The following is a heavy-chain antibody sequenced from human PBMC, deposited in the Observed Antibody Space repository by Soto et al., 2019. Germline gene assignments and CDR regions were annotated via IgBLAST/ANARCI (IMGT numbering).Heavy chain of an antibody. V-gene: IGHV1-46*01. CDR3: ASIYDFWSGYYTYGMDV. CDR1: GYTFTSYY. J-gene: IGHJ6*02. Sequence: ASVKVSCKASGYTFTSYYMHWVRQAPGQGLEWMGIINPSGGSTSYAQKFQGRVTMTRDTSTSTVYMELSSLRSEDTAVYYCASIYDFWSGYYTYGMDVWGQGTTVTVSS. D-gene: IGHD3-3*01. CDR2: INPSGGST.